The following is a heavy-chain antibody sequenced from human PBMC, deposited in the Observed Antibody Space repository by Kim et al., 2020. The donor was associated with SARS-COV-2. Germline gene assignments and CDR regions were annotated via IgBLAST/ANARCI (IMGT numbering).Heavy chain of an antibody. CDR2: IYYSGST. J-gene: IGHJ4*02. D-gene: IGHD5-18*01. V-gene: IGHV4-61*01. Sequence: SETLSLTCTVSGGSVSSGSYYWSWIRQPPGKGLEWIGYIYYSGSTNYNPSLKSRVTISVDTSKNQFSLKLSSVTAADTAVYYCASDGYSYGRRFDYWGQGTLVTVSS. CDR1: GGSVSSGSYY. CDR3: ASDGYSYGRRFDY.